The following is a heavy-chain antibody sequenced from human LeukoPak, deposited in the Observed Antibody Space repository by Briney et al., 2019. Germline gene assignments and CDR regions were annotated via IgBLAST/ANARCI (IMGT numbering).Heavy chain of an antibody. CDR1: GFSFSSSW. V-gene: IGHV3-7*04. CDR3: ARLYYGGSGSHNRPFDY. Sequence: GGALRLSCAASGFSFSSSWMSWVRQAPGKGLEWVAKTKQDGSETFYVDSVKGRFTISRDNAKSSLYLQMFSLRAEDTAVYYCARLYYGGSGSHNRPFDYWGQGILVTVFS. CDR2: TKQDGSET. J-gene: IGHJ4*02. D-gene: IGHD3-10*01.